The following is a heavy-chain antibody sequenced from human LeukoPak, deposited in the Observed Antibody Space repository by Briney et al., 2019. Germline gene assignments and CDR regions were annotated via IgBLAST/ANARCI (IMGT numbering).Heavy chain of an antibody. CDR1: GFTFSSYE. CDR2: ISSSGSTI. CDR3: SSSSSFDY. D-gene: IGHD6-6*01. V-gene: IGHV3-48*03. J-gene: IGHJ4*02. Sequence: GGSLRLSCAASGFTFSSYEMNWVRQAPGKGLEWVSYISSSGSTIYYADSVKGRFTISRDNAKKSLYLQMNSLRAEDTAVYYCSSSSSFDYWGQGTLVTVSS.